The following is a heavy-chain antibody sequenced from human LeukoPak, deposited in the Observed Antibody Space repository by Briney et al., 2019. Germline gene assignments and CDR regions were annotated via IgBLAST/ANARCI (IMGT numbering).Heavy chain of an antibody. CDR2: ISGSGGST. CDR3: ARDANYHVSSDYYDAFDI. J-gene: IGHJ3*02. CDR1: GFTFSSYA. V-gene: IGHV3-23*01. D-gene: IGHD3-22*01. Sequence: GFLRLSCAASGFTFSSYAMSWVRQAPGKGLEWVTAISGSGGSTYYADSVKGRFTISRDNSKNTLYLQMNSLRAEDTAVYYCARDANYHVSSDYYDAFDIWGQGTMVTVSS.